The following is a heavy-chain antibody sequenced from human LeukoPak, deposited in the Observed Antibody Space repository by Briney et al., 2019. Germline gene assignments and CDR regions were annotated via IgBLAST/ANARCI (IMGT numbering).Heavy chain of an antibody. CDR2: ISYDGSNK. CDR3: AKEVFYCSGGSCQGY. D-gene: IGHD2-15*01. J-gene: IGHJ4*02. CDR1: GFTFSSYG. V-gene: IGHV3-30*18. Sequence: PGGSLRLSCAASGFTFSSYGMHWVRQAPGKGLEWVAVISYDGSNKYYADSVKGRFTISRDNSKNTLYLQMNSLRAEDTAVYYCAKEVFYCSGGSCQGYWGQGTLVTVSS.